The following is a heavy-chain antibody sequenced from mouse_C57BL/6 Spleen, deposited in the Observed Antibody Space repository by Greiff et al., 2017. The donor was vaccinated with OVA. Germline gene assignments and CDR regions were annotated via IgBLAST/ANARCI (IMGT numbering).Heavy chain of an antibody. CDR3: ARAGDYDHAMDY. D-gene: IGHD2-4*01. Sequence: EVHLQQSGPELVKPGASVKISCKASGYTFTDYYMNWVKQSHGKSLEWIGDINPNNGGTSYNQKFKGKATLTVDKSSSTAYMELRSLTSEDSAVYYCARAGDYDHAMDYWGQGTSVTVSS. CDR2: INPNNGGT. CDR1: GYTFTDYY. J-gene: IGHJ4*01. V-gene: IGHV1-26*01.